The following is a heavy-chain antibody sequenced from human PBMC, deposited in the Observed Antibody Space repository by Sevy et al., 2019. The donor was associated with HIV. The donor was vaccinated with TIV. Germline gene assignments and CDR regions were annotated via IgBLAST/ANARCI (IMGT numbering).Heavy chain of an antibody. Sequence: GGSLRLSCAASGFTISKYWMSWVRQAPGKGLEWVANIKRDGSEKYYVASVKGRFTISRDNAKNSLYLQMNSLRAEDTAVYYCARDCSSSTCLWGMDVWGQGTTVTVSS. CDR2: IKRDGSEK. CDR3: ARDCSSSTCLWGMDV. V-gene: IGHV3-7*03. D-gene: IGHD2-2*01. J-gene: IGHJ6*02. CDR1: GFTISKYW.